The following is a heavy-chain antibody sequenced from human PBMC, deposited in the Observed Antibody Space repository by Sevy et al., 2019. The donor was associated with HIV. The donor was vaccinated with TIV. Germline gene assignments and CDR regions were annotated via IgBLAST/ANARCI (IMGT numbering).Heavy chain of an antibody. Sequence: GGSLRISCTASGFILGYYAMHWVRQAPGKGLEWVAVSSYDGGNIYYADSVQGRFTVSRDNSKNTLYLQMNSLRPEDTATYYCARDFYEFGDPRGLDYWGQGVLVTVSS. J-gene: IGHJ4*02. V-gene: IGHV3-30-3*01. CDR3: ARDFYEFGDPRGLDY. D-gene: IGHD4-17*01. CDR1: GFILGYYA. CDR2: SSYDGGNI.